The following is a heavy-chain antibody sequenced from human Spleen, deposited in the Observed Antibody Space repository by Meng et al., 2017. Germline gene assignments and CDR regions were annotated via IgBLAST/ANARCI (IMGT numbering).Heavy chain of an antibody. CDR2: ISISGGST. Sequence: EVQLLESGGGLVQPGGSLRHSCAASGFTFSSYAMSWVRQAPGKGLEWVASISISGGSTYYTDSEKGRFTISRDNSKNTLYLQMNSLRAADTAVYYCVKPSPYADYWGQGTLVTVSS. J-gene: IGHJ4*02. CDR1: GFTFSSYA. CDR3: VKPSPYADY. V-gene: IGHV3-23*01. D-gene: IGHD3-16*01.